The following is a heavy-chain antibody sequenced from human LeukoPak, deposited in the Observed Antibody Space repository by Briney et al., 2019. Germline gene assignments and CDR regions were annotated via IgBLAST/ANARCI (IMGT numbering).Heavy chain of an antibody. CDR2: ISGSTRST. V-gene: IGHV3-23*01. J-gene: IGHJ4*02. D-gene: IGHD2-2*01. CDR3: ANAYCSSSSCYASYY. Sequence: GGSLRLSCAASGFTFSSYAMSWVRQAPGKGLEWVSAISGSTRSTYYADSVKGRFTISRDNTKNTLYLQMNSLRAEDRAVYYCANAYCSSSSCYASYYWGQGTLVTVSS. CDR1: GFTFSSYA.